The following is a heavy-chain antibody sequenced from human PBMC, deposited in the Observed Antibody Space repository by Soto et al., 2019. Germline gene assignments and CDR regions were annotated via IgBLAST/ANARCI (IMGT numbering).Heavy chain of an antibody. J-gene: IGHJ5*02. CDR3: ARDIRGRTNWLHP. V-gene: IGHV3-33*01. D-gene: IGHD1-20*01. CDR2: IWYDGSIK. Sequence: QVQMVESGGGVVQPGRSLRLSCAGSGFRFGTYGLHWVRQSPGKGLEWVAVIWYDGSIKYYTDSVKGRFTISRDDSKSTLYLQMNSLTAEDTAVYYCARDIRGRTNWLHPWGQGTLVTVSS. CDR1: GFRFGTYG.